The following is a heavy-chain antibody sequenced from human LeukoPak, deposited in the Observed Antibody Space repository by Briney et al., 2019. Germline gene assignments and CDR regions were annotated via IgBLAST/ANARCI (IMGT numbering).Heavy chain of an antibody. CDR3: ARVTQQQLVQVSWFDP. CDR1: GGSISSSSYY. V-gene: IGHV4-39*07. Sequence: SETLSLTCTVSGGSISSSSYYWGWIRQPPGKGLEWIGSIYYSGSTYYNPSLKSRVTISVDTSKNQFSLKLSSVTAADTAVYYCARVTQQQLVQVSWFDPWGQGTLVTVSS. D-gene: IGHD6-13*01. J-gene: IGHJ5*02. CDR2: IYYSGST.